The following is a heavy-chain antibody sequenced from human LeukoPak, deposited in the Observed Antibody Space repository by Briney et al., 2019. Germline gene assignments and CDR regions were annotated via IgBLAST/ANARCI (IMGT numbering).Heavy chain of an antibody. D-gene: IGHD2-15*01. J-gene: IGHJ4*02. CDR2: ISSSSTYI. CDR1: GFTFSSYS. V-gene: IGHV3-21*01. CDR3: AKQGSTGIVVVVAAISLDY. Sequence: PGGSLRLSCAASGFTFSSYSMNWVRQAPGKGLEWVSSISSSSTYIYYADSVKGRFTISRDNAKNPLYLQMNSLRAEDTAVYYCAKQGSTGIVVVVAAISLDYWGQGTLVTVAS.